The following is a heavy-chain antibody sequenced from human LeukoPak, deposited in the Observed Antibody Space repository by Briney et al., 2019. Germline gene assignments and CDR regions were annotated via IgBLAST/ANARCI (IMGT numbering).Heavy chain of an antibody. J-gene: IGHJ4*02. Sequence: SVKVSCKASGYTFTSYAISWVRQAPGQGLEWMGRIIPIFGTANYAQKFQGRVTITTDESTSTAYMELSSLRSEDTAVYYCARGGVVVHGYNSPHFDYWGQGTLVTVSS. CDR3: ARGGVVVHGYNSPHFDY. V-gene: IGHV1-69*05. D-gene: IGHD5-24*01. CDR2: IIPIFGTA. CDR1: GYTFTSYA.